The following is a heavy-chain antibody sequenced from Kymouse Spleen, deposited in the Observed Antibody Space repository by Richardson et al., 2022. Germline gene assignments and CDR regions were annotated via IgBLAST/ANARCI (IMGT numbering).Heavy chain of an antibody. J-gene: IGHJ3*02. CDR1: GFTFSSYS. Sequence: EVQLVESGGGLVKPGGSLRLSCAASGFTFSSYSMNWVRQAPGKGLEWVSSISSSSSYIYYADSVKGRFTISRDNAKNSLYLQMNSLRAEDTAVYYCARRSGWYNAFDIWGQGTMVTVSS. CDR3: ARRSGWYNAFDI. V-gene: IGHV3-21*03. D-gene: IGHD6-19*01. CDR2: ISSSSSYI.